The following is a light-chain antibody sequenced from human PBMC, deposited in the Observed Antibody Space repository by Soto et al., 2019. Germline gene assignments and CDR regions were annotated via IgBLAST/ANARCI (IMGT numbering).Light chain of an antibody. Sequence: QSVLTQPASVSGSPGQSITISCTGTSSDVGGYDYVCWYQQHPGKVPKLLIYDVRNRPSGVSNRFSGSKSGYTASLTISDLQAEDEADYYCSSYSSSSTLVFGGGTQLTVL. J-gene: IGLJ2*01. CDR3: SSYSSSSTLV. CDR1: SSDVGGYDY. V-gene: IGLV2-14*01. CDR2: DVR.